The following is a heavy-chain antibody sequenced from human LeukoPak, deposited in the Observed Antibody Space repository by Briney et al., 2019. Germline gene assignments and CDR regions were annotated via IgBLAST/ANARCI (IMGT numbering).Heavy chain of an antibody. J-gene: IGHJ4*02. V-gene: IGHV4-39*07. Sequence: SETLSLTCTVSGGSISSSSYYWGWIRQPPGKGLEWIGSIYYSGSTYYNPSPKSRVTISVDTSKNQFSLKLSSVTAADTAVYYCARVPPYYYDSSGYPGGFGYWGQGTLVTVSS. CDR3: ARVPPYYYDSSGYPGGFGY. CDR1: GGSISSSSYY. CDR2: IYYSGST. D-gene: IGHD3-22*01.